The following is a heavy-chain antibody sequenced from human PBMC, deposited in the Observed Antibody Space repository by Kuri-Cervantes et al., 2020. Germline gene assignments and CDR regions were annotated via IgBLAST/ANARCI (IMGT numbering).Heavy chain of an antibody. D-gene: IGHD3-16*02. CDR1: GFTFNDYY. Sequence: GESLKISCAASGFTFNDYYMGWIRQAPGKGLEWVGRIKSKTDGGTTDYAAPVKGRFTISRDDSKNTLYLQMNSLRAEDTAVYYCARDLGELSLHLYFDYWGQGTLVTVSS. J-gene: IGHJ4*02. V-gene: IGHV3-15*01. CDR3: ARDLGELSLHLYFDY. CDR2: IKSKTDGGTT.